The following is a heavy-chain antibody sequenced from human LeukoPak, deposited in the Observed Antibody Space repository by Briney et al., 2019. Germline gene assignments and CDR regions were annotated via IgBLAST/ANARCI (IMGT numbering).Heavy chain of an antibody. Sequence: SETLSLTCTVSGASISSYYWSWIRQPPGKGLEWIASRHYRGTTNYNPSLKSRVTISVDTSRNQFSLKLSSVTAADTAVYYCARRHTYYYDSSGYPLDAFDIWGQGTMVTVSS. V-gene: IGHV4-59*01. CDR2: RHYRGTT. D-gene: IGHD3-22*01. CDR3: ARRHTYYYDSSGYPLDAFDI. CDR1: GASISSYY. J-gene: IGHJ3*02.